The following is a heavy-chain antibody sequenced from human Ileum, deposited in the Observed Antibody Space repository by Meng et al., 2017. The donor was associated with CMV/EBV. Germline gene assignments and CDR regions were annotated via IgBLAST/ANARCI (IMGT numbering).Heavy chain of an antibody. D-gene: IGHD6-13*01. J-gene: IGHJ5*02. CDR3: ARDGRHSSSFYYWFDP. CDR2: INNDGSSA. Sequence: GGSLRLSCKASGFTFSSYWMHWVRQAPGKGLVWVARINNDGSSATYADPVKGRVTITRDNARDTLYLQMNSLRVEDTAVYYCARDGRHSSSFYYWFDPWGQGTLVTVSS. V-gene: IGHV3-74*01. CDR1: GFTFSSYW.